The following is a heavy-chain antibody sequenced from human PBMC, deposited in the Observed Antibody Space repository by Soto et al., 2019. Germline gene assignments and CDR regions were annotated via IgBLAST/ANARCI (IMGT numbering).Heavy chain of an antibody. CDR3: ARGRDCGGDCPDWFDP. J-gene: IGHJ5*02. Sequence: EVPLVESGGGLVQPGGSLRLSCAASGFTVSSNYMSWVRQAPGKGLEWVSVIYSGGSTYYADSVKGRFTISRHNSKNTLYLQMNILRAEDTAVYYCARGRDCGGDCPDWFDPWGQGTLVTVSS. D-gene: IGHD2-21*02. CDR2: IYSGGST. V-gene: IGHV3-53*04. CDR1: GFTVSSNY.